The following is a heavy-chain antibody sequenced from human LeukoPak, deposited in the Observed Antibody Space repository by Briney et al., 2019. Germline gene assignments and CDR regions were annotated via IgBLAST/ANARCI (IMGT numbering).Heavy chain of an antibody. V-gene: IGHV3-48*03. D-gene: IGHD5-18*01. CDR2: ISNSGPTI. Sequence: GGSLRLSCAASGFTFSSYEMNWIRQAPGKGLEWVSYISNSGPTIYYADSVKGRFTISRDNAKNSLYLQMNSLRAEDTAVYYCARGRFGYNYDYWGQGTLVTVSS. CDR3: ARGRFGYNYDY. J-gene: IGHJ4*02. CDR1: GFTFSSYE.